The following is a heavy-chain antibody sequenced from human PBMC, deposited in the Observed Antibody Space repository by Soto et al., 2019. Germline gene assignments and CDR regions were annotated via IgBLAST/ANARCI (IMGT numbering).Heavy chain of an antibody. V-gene: IGHV3-49*04. CDR3: TSEPSGYEYYYGMDV. J-gene: IGHJ6*02. Sequence: PGGSLRLSCTASGFTFGYYAMSWVRQSPGKGLEWVGFIRSKAYGGTTEYAASVKGRFTISRDDSKSIAYLQMNSLKTEDTAVYYCTSEPSGYEYYYGMDVLGQGTTVTVS. D-gene: IGHD5-12*01. CDR2: IRSKAYGGTT. CDR1: GFTFGYYA.